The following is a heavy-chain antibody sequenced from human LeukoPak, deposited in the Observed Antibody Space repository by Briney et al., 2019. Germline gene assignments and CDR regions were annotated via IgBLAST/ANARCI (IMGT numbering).Heavy chain of an antibody. Sequence: GGSLRLSCAASGFMFSGYSMNWVRQVPGKGLQWVSSISSSGTYIYYADSVKGRFTISRDNAKNSLYLQMNSLRAEDTAVYYCAREGGGSSHYLDVWGKGTTVTVSS. D-gene: IGHD5-12*01. CDR2: ISSSGTYI. CDR1: GFMFSGYS. V-gene: IGHV3-21*01. J-gene: IGHJ6*03. CDR3: AREGGGSSHYLDV.